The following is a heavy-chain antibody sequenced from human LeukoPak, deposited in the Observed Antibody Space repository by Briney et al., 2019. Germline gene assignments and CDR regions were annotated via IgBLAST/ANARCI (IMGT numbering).Heavy chain of an antibody. CDR1: GYTFTSYG. CDR3: ARVYDSGSYSCPH. CDR2: ISAYNGNT. J-gene: IGHJ4*02. D-gene: IGHD3-10*01. Sequence: ASVKVSCKASGYTFTSYGISWVRQAPGQGLEWMGWISAYNGNTNYAQKLQGRVTMTTDTSISTAYMELSSLRSEDTAVYYCARVYDSGSYSCPHWGQGTLVTVSS. V-gene: IGHV1-18*01.